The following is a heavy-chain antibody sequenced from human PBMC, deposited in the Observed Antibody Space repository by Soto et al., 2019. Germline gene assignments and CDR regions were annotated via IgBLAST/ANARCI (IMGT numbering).Heavy chain of an antibody. CDR2: ISWNSGSI. CDR1: GFTFDDFA. CDR3: AKQSSGWYFDY. V-gene: IGHV3-9*01. D-gene: IGHD6-19*01. Sequence: SLRLSCAASGFTFDDFATHWVRQAPGKGLEWVSDISWNSGSIGYADSVKGRFTISRDNAKNSLYLQMNSLRVEDTALYYCAKQSSGWYFDYWGQGTPVTVSS. J-gene: IGHJ4*02.